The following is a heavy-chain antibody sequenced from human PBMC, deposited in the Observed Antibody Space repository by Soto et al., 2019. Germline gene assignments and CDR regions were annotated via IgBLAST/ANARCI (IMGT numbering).Heavy chain of an antibody. J-gene: IGHJ4*02. CDR1: GFTFSSFA. Sequence: GSLRLSCAASGFTFSSFARSWARQAPGKGLEWVSSISGSGGSTYYADSMKGRFTISRDNSKNTLYVQMNSLRAEDTAVYYCAKDRIAVAGSWGNFDYWGLGTLVTVSS. CDR3: AKDRIAVAGSWGNFDY. D-gene: IGHD6-19*01. V-gene: IGHV3-23*01. CDR2: ISGSGGST.